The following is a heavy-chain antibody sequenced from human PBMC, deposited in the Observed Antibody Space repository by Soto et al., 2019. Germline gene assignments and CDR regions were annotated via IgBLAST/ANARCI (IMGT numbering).Heavy chain of an antibody. J-gene: IGHJ6*02. D-gene: IGHD3-3*01. Sequence: VESLKISCKGSGYSFTSYWISCGRQMPGKGLEWMGRIDPSDSYTNYSPSFQGHVTISADKSISTAYLQWSSLKASDTAMYYCAADFEGITYGMDVWGQGTTVTVSS. CDR2: IDPSDSYT. CDR3: AADFEGITYGMDV. CDR1: GYSFTSYW. V-gene: IGHV5-10-1*01.